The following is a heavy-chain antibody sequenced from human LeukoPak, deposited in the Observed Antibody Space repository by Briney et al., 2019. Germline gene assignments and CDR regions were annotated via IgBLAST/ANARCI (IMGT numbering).Heavy chain of an antibody. CDR3: ARHGIAVAGTDY. V-gene: IGHV1-2*06. J-gene: IGHJ4*02. CDR1: GYTFTGYY. CDR2: INPNSGGT. D-gene: IGHD6-13*01. Sequence: ASVKVSCKASGYTFTGYYMHWVRQAPGQGLEWMGRINPNSGGTNYAQKFQGRVTMTRDTSISTAYMELSRLRSDDTAVYYCARHGIAVAGTDYWGQGTLVTVSS.